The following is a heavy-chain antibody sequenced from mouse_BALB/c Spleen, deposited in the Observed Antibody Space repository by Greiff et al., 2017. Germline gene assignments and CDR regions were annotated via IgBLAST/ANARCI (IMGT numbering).Heavy chain of an antibody. CDR3: ARSGGSSQFAY. CDR1: GYTFTEYI. D-gene: IGHD1-1*01. Sequence: VQLHQSGAGLVKPGASVKLSCKASGYTFTEYIIHWVKQRSGQGLEWIGWFYPGSGSIKYNEKFKGKATLTADKSSSTAYMQLSSLTSENSAVYFCARSGGSSQFAYWGQGTLVTVSA. J-gene: IGHJ3*01. V-gene: IGHV1-62-2*01. CDR2: FYPGSGSI.